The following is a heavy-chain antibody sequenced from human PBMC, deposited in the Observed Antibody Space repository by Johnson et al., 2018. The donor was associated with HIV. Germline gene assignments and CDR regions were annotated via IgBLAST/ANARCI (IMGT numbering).Heavy chain of an antibody. V-gene: IGHV3-7*03. CDR2: IKHDGSEI. J-gene: IGHJ3*02. CDR1: GFTFSRHW. CDR3: AKIRGEMATTDAFDI. D-gene: IGHD5-24*01. Sequence: MQLVESGGGLVQPGGSLRLSCAASGFTFSRHWMSWVRQAPGKGLEWVANIKHDGSEIHYVDSVTGRFAISRDNSNNTLYLQMNSLRAEDTALYYCAKIRGEMATTDAFDIWGQGTMVTVSS.